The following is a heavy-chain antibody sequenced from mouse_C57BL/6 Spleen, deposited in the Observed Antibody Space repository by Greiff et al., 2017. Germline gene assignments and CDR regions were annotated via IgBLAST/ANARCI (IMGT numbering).Heavy chain of an antibody. Sequence: VQRVESGPGLVQPSQSLSITCTVSGFSLTSYGVHWVRQSPGKGLEWLGGIWSGGSTDSNAAFISRLSISKDNSKSQVFFKMNSLQADDTAIYYCARNGYEYLDYWGQGTTLTVSS. V-gene: IGHV2-2*01. CDR2: IWSGGST. D-gene: IGHD2-10*02. CDR3: ARNGYEYLDY. J-gene: IGHJ2*01. CDR1: GFSLTSYG.